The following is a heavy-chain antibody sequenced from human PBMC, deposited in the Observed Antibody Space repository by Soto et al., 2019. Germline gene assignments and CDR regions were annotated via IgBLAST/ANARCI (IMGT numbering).Heavy chain of an antibody. CDR3: VCGGNFFVY. Sequence: EVQLVESGGGLVQPGGSLRLPCAASGFTFSTYWMTWVRQPPGNGLEWVASINQDGSERYYVDSVRGRFTISRDNATNSLYLQINSLRAEDTAVYYCVCGGNFFVYWGQGTLVTVSP. D-gene: IGHD3-16*01. CDR1: GFTFSTYW. CDR2: INQDGSER. J-gene: IGHJ4*02. V-gene: IGHV3-7*01.